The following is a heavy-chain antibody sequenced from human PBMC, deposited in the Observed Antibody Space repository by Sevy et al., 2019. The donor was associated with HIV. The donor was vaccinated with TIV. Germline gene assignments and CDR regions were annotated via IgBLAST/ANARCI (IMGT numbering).Heavy chain of an antibody. CDR3: ARNMVRGVNAYYYGMDV. CDR1: GFTFSSYG. J-gene: IGHJ6*02. Sequence: GGSLRLSCAASGFTFSSYGMHWVRQAPGKGLEWVAVIWYDGSNKYYADSVKGRFTISRDNSKNTLYLQMNSLRAEDTAVYYCARNMVRGVNAYYYGMDVWGQGTTVTVSS. D-gene: IGHD3-10*01. CDR2: IWYDGSNK. V-gene: IGHV3-33*01.